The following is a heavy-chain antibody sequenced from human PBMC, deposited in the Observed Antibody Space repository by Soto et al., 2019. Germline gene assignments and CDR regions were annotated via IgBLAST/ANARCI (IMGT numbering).Heavy chain of an antibody. Sequence: PGGSLRLSCAASGFTFSDYYMSWIRQAPGKGLEWVSYISSSGSTIYYADSVKGRFTISRDNAKNSLYLQMNSLRAEDTAVYYCARDRGNVATIAHPFDYWGQGTLVTVSS. CDR1: GFTFSDYY. J-gene: IGHJ4*02. CDR3: ARDRGNVATIAHPFDY. V-gene: IGHV3-11*01. CDR2: ISSSGSTI. D-gene: IGHD2-21*01.